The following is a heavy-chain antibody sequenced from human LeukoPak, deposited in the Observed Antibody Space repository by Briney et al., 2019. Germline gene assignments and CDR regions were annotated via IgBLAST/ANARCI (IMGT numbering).Heavy chain of an antibody. D-gene: IGHD1-26*01. J-gene: IGHJ4*02. Sequence: ASVKVSCKVSGYTLTELSMHWVRQAPGKGLEWTGGFDPEDGETIYAQKFQGRVTMTEDTSTDTAYMELSSLRSEDTAVYYCATRGRWELPLGYFDYWGQGTLVTVSS. V-gene: IGHV1-24*01. CDR3: ATRGRWELPLGYFDY. CDR2: FDPEDGET. CDR1: GYTLTELS.